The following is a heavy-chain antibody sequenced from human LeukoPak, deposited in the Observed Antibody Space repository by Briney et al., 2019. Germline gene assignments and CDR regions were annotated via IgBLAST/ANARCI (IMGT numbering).Heavy chain of an antibody. J-gene: IGHJ4*02. CDR3: ARANFLYCSSSTCLFDY. CDR1: GYTFTDYY. V-gene: IGHV1-2*06. D-gene: IGHD2-2*01. Sequence: ASVKVSCRASGYTFTDYYMHWVRQAPGQGFEWMGRINPNDGDTNYAQKFQGRVTMTRDTSISTAHMEVSRLRSDDTAVYYCARANFLYCSSSTCLFDYWGQETLVTVSS. CDR2: INPNDGDT.